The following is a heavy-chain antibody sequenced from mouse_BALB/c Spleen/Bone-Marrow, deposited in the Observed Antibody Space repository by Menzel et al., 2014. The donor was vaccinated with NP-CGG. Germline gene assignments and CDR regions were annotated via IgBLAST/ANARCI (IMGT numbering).Heavy chain of an antibody. D-gene: IGHD2-12*01. CDR3: AKRSYSYAMDY. J-gene: IGHJ4*01. CDR2: IWGDGST. CDR1: GFSLTSYG. V-gene: IGHV2-3*01. Sequence: QVQLQQSGPGLVAPSQSLSITCTVPGFSLTSYGVSWVRQPPGKGLEWLGVIWGDGSTNYHSALISRLSISKDNSKSXVFLKLNSRQTDDTATYYCAKRSYSYAMDYWGQGTSVTVSS.